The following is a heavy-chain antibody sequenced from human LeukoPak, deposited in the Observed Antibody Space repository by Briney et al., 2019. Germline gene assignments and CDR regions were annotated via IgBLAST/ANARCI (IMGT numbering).Heavy chain of an antibody. J-gene: IGHJ4*02. CDR1: GYSFTSYW. V-gene: IGHV5-51*01. D-gene: IGHD4-11*01. CDR3: ARRRNTVETPYYFDY. CDR2: IYPGDSDT. Sequence: GESLKISCKGSGYSFTSYWIGWVRQMPGKGLEWMGIIYPGDSDTRYSPSFQGQVTISADKSISTAYLQWSSLKASDTAMYYCARRRNTVETPYYFDYWGQGTLVTVSS.